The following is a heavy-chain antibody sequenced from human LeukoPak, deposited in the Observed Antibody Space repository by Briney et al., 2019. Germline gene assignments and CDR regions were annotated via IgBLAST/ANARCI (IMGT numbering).Heavy chain of an antibody. V-gene: IGHV4-30-2*01. CDR1: GGSISSGGYY. J-gene: IGHJ4*02. CDR2: IYHSGST. Sequence: SETLSLTCTVSGGSISSGGYYWSWIRQPPGKGLEWIGYIYHSGSTYYNPSLKSRVTISVDRSKNQFSLKLSSVTAADTAVYYCAREGYCSSTSCYRGRIGYWGQGTLVTVSS. CDR3: AREGYCSSTSCYRGRIGY. D-gene: IGHD2-2*01.